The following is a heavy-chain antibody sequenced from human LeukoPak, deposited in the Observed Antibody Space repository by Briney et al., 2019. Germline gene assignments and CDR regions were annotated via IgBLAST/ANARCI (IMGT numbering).Heavy chain of an antibody. V-gene: IGHV3-66*01. CDR2: IYSGGST. CDR1: GFTVGSNY. Sequence: SGGSLRLSCAASGFTVGSNYMSWVRQAPGKGLEWVSVIYSGGSTYYADSVKGRFTISRDNSKNTLYLQMNSLRAEDTAVYYCARDLVGATDYFDYWGQGTLVTVSS. D-gene: IGHD1-26*01. J-gene: IGHJ4*02. CDR3: ARDLVGATDYFDY.